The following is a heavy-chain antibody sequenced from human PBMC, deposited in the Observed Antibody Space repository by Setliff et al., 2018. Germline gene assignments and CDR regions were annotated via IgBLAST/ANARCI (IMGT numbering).Heavy chain of an antibody. CDR3: TRSRGPRVVLAADFDF. CDR1: GFRFTSFG. V-gene: IGHV1-18*01. J-gene: IGHJ4*02. D-gene: IGHD6-19*01. Sequence: ASVKVSCKTSGFRFTSFGFSWVRQAPGQGLEWMGWISPYSGESNYAQKFQDRLTVTAGTSTKTTYTELRSLTSDDTAVYFCTRSRGPRVVLAADFDFWGQGTPVTVSS. CDR2: ISPYSGES.